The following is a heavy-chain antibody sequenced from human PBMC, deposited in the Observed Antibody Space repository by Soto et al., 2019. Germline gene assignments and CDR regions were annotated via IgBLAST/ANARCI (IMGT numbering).Heavy chain of an antibody. V-gene: IGHV3-20*04. D-gene: IGHD2-15*01. CDR2: INWTGGST. J-gene: IGHJ4*02. CDR1: GFTFDDYS. Sequence: EVKLVESGGGVVRPGGSLRLSCAASGFTFDDYSMTRVRQAPGKGQEWVSGINWTGGSTGYADSVKGRSTISWDNAKNCLYVQMISLRSEDTALYYCARECFSGGSFYSYRGQGTLATVSS. CDR3: ARECFSGGSFYSY.